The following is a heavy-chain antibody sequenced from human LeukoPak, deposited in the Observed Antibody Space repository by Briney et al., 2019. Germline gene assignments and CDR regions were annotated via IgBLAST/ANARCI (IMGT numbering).Heavy chain of an antibody. Sequence: PSQTLSLTCTVSGGSISSGDYYWSWIRQPPGKGLEWIAYMYYSGSTYYTPSPKSRVTMSADTSKNQLSLHLSSVTAADTAVYYCARPYYYDSRIDPWGQGILVTVSS. V-gene: IGHV4-30-4*01. CDR1: GGSISSGDYY. CDR2: MYYSGST. J-gene: IGHJ5*02. CDR3: ARPYYYDSRIDP. D-gene: IGHD3-22*01.